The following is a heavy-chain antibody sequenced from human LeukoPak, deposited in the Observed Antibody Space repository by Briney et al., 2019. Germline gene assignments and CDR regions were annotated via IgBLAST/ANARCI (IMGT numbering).Heavy chain of an antibody. D-gene: IGHD3-10*01. CDR3: ARSGATYYYGMDV. CDR2: IWYDETDK. CDR1: GFTFSSYG. V-gene: IGHV3-33*01. J-gene: IGHJ6*02. Sequence: GSSLRLTCAASGFTFSSYGMHWVRQRPGKGLEWVTFIWYDETDKNYADSVKGRFTISRDNSKNTLYMQMNSLRYEDTAVYYCARSGATYYYGMDVWGQGTTVTVSS.